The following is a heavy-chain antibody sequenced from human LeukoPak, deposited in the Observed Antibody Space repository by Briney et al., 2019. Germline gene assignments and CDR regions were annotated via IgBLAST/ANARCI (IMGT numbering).Heavy chain of an antibody. D-gene: IGHD2-8*01. V-gene: IGHV3-30*18. J-gene: IGHJ4*02. CDR1: GFTFSSYG. CDR3: AKDIIGYAPL. CDR2: ISDDERNK. Sequence: PGKSLRLSCAASGFTFSSYGMHWVRQAPGKGLEWVAAISDDERNKFFADSVKGRFSISRDNSKNSLYLQMNSLRIEDTAFYYCAKDIIGYAPLWGQGTLVTVSS.